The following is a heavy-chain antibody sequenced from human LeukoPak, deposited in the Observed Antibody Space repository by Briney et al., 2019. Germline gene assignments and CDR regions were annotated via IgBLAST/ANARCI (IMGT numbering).Heavy chain of an antibody. CDR3: TRTYYYDSRDYFDY. Sequence: GGSLRLSCGASGFTFSSYWMHWVRQVPGKGLVWVSRIKTDGSNTVYADNVKGRFTISRDNAKNTLYLQMNSLRVEDTAVYYCTRTYYYDSRDYFDYWCQGALVTVSS. J-gene: IGHJ4*02. CDR1: GFTFSSYW. V-gene: IGHV3-74*01. D-gene: IGHD3-22*01. CDR2: IKTDGSNT.